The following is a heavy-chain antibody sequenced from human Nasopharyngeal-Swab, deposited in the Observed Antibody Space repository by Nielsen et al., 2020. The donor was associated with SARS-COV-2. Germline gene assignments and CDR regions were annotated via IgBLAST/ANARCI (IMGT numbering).Heavy chain of an antibody. CDR3: ARVFPSWGTFYTGGDPFDL. V-gene: IGHV4-59*01. Sequence: SETLSLTCTLSGGSISRYYWTWIRQPPGKGLEWIGYVYGSGSTTYSPSLKSRVTISQDTSRNQLSLTLKSVTAADTAVYYCARVFPSWGTFYTGGDPFDLWGQGTMVTVSS. CDR2: VYGSGST. J-gene: IGHJ3*01. CDR1: GGSISRYY. D-gene: IGHD1-7*01.